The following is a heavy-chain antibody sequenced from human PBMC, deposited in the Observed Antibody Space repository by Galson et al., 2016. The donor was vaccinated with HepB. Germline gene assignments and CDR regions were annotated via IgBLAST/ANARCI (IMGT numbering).Heavy chain of an antibody. CDR3: ARNDYLTPYCYYGMDV. Sequence: SLRLSCAASGFTFSSYAMHWVRQAPGKGLEWLAVISYGGRNKYYADSVKGRFTVSRDDSKNTLYLQMNSLRPEDTAVYYCARNDYLTPYCYYGMDVWGQGTTVTVSS. D-gene: IGHD4-11*01. V-gene: IGHV3-30-3*01. J-gene: IGHJ6*02. CDR2: ISYGGRNK. CDR1: GFTFSSYA.